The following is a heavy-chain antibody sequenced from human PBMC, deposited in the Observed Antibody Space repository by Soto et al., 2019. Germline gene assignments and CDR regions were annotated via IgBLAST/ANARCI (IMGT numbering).Heavy chain of an antibody. CDR1: GGSVTDGHW. D-gene: IGHD3-9*01. CDR3: ARGSWLVITPYFDY. V-gene: IGHV4-4*02. J-gene: IGHJ4*02. CDR2: ISQTGST. Sequence: QVQLQESGPGLVKPSGTLSLTCAVSGGSVTDGHWWTWVRQPPGQGLEWIGDISQTGSTKYNPSLKSRVTISVDKSKNQSSLNLSSVTAADTALYYCARGSWLVITPYFDYWGQGTLVTVSS.